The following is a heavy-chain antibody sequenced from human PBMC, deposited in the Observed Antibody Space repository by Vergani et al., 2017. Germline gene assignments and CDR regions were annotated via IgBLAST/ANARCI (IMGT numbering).Heavy chain of an antibody. CDR2: IHTGGST. Sequence: VLLQEPGPGLVKPSQTLSLTCTVSGESIRSGSHYWSWIRQPAGKGPEWIGHIHTGGSTDLNPSFKSRVSISVDTSKSQFSLKLNSLTVADTAVYYCARSRPYCTSGSCPAIWGQGTLVTVSS. V-gene: IGHV4-61*02. D-gene: IGHD2-15*01. CDR1: GESIRSGSHY. CDR3: ARSRPYCTSGSCPAI. J-gene: IGHJ4*02.